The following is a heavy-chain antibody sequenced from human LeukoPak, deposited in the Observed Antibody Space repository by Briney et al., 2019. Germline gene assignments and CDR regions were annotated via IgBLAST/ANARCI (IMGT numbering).Heavy chain of an antibody. CDR2: IGTAGDT. Sequence: GGSLRLSCAASGFTFSSYDMHWVRQATGKGLEWVSAIGTAGDTYYPGSVKGRFTISRENAKNSLYPQMNSLRAGDTAVYYCARDRTGAAGHRYGMDVWGQGTTVTVSS. CDR1: GFTFSSYD. CDR3: ARDRTGAAGHRYGMDV. V-gene: IGHV3-13*01. D-gene: IGHD6-13*01. J-gene: IGHJ6*02.